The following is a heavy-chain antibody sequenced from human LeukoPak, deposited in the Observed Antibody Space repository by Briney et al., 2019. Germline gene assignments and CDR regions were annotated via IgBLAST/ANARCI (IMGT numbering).Heavy chain of an antibody. J-gene: IGHJ4*02. CDR3: ATDRGWLQFDY. CDR1: GFTFDDYA. D-gene: IGHD5-24*01. CDR2: ISWNSGSI. Sequence: GGSLRLSCAASGFTFDDYAMHWVRQAPGKGLEWVSGISWNSGSIGYADSVKGRFTISRDNAKNSLYLQMNSLRAEDTAIYYCATDRGWLQFDYWGQGTLVTVSS. V-gene: IGHV3-9*01.